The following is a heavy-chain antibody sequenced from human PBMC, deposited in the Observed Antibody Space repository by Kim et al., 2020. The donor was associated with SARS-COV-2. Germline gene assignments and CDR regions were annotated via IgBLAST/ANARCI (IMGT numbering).Heavy chain of an antibody. J-gene: IGHJ4*02. Sequence: ASVKVSCKASGYTFTGYYIHWVRQAPGQGLEWMGWINPISGGTNYAQKLQGRDTMTSDTSITTANMELNRLTSDDTAVYFCSRGDAGVSDYWGQGTLVTV. CDR1: GYTFTGYY. CDR2: INPISGGT. CDR3: SRGDAGVSDY. V-gene: IGHV1-2*02. D-gene: IGHD2-8*01.